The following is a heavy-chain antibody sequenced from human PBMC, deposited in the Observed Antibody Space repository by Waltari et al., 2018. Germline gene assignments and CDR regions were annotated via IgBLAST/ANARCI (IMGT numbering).Heavy chain of an antibody. CDR3: ARDRWEQAIDY. J-gene: IGHJ4*02. D-gene: IGHD1-26*01. V-gene: IGHV3-21*01. CDR1: GFTASRYS. Sequence: EVQLVESGGDLVKPGGSLRLSCAAAGFTASRYSMNWVRKAQGKGLEWVSSITRSSRDIYYADSVKGRFTISRDNAKNSLYLQMNSLRAEDTAVYYCARDRWEQAIDYWGQGTLVTVSS. CDR2: ITRSSRDI.